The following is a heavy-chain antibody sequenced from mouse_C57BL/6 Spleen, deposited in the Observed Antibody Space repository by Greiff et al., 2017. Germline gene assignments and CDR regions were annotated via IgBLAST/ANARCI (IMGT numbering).Heavy chain of an antibody. CDR3: ARSNYSNYFYYFDY. Sequence: QVQLQQSGAELAKPGASVTLSCKASGYTFTSYWMHWVKQRPGQGLEWIGYINPSSGYTKYNQKFKDKATLTADKSSSTAYMQLSILTYEDAAVYYCARSNYSNYFYYFDYWGQGTTLTVSS. CDR2: INPSSGYT. D-gene: IGHD2-5*01. CDR1: GYTFTSYW. J-gene: IGHJ2*01. V-gene: IGHV1-7*01.